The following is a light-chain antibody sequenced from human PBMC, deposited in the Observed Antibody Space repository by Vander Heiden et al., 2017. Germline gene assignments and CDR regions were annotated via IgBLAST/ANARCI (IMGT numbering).Light chain of an antibody. CDR3: MQSIQLHLT. CDR1: QSLLHSDRKTY. CDR2: EVS. Sequence: DSVLTQTPLSLFATPGQPASISCKSHQSLLHSDRKTYLYWYLQKPGQPPQLLIYEVSNRFSGVADRFSGGGSGTDVTLQISRVEAEDVGVYYCMQSIQLHLTFGQGTKLEIK. J-gene: IGKJ2*01. V-gene: IGKV2D-29*01.